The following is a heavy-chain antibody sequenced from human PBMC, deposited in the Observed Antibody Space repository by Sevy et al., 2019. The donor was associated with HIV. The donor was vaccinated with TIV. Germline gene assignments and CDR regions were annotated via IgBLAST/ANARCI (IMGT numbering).Heavy chain of an antibody. CDR3: AKDHFDY. CDR1: GFTFSSYG. CDR2: ISYDGSNK. J-gene: IGHJ4*02. V-gene: IGHV3-30*18. Sequence: GGSLRLSCAASGFTFSSYGMHWVRQAPGKGLEWVAVISYDGSNKYYADSVKGRFTISRDNSKNTLYLQMNSLRAEDTAVYYCAKDHFDYWGQGTLVTVSS.